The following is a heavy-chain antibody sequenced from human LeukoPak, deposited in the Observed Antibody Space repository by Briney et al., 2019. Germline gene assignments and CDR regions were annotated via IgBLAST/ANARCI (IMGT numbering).Heavy chain of an antibody. V-gene: IGHV3-23*01. J-gene: IGHJ4*02. D-gene: IGHD2-2*02. Sequence: GGSLRLSCAASGFTFSSYAMSWVRQAPGKGLEWVSAISGSGGSTYYADSVKGRFTISRDNSKNTLYLQMNSLRAEDTAVYYCASPRRDIVVVPAAIRQGWDYWGQGTLVTVSS. CDR3: ASPRRDIVVVPAAIRQGWDY. CDR1: GFTFSSYA. CDR2: ISGSGGST.